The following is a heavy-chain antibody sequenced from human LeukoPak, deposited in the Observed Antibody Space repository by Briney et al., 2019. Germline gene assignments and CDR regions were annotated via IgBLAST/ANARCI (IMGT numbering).Heavy chain of an antibody. V-gene: IGHV3-21*01. CDR2: ISTRSTYI. CDR1: GFTFSSYS. Sequence: GGSLTLACAASGFTFSSYSMNWVRQAPGKGLEWVSSISTRSTYIYYTDSVKGRFTISRDNAESSLYLQMNSLRAEDTAVYYCARVPGPRIAYYNMDVWGQGTTDTVSS. D-gene: IGHD2-21*01. CDR3: ARVPGPRIAYYNMDV. J-gene: IGHJ6*02.